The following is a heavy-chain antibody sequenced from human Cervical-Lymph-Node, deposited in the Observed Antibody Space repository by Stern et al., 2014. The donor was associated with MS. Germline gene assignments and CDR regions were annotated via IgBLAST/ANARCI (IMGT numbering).Heavy chain of an antibody. CDR1: GFAFSDYA. V-gene: IGHV3-30-3*01. CDR3: ARCHDTSGYNWLDF. D-gene: IGHD3-22*01. J-gene: IGHJ5*01. Sequence: VQLVESGGGVVQPGRSLRISCAASGFAFSDYAMHWVRQAPGKGLEWVAAVSYTGGDHYHADSVEGRFTISRDNSKNTLFLQMSSLTIEDTAVYYCARCHDTSGYNWLDFWGQGTLVTVSS. CDR2: VSYTGGDH.